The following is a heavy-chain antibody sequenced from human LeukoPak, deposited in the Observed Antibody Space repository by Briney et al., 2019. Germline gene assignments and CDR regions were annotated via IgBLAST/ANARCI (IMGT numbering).Heavy chain of an antibody. J-gene: IGHJ4*02. Sequence: GGSLRLSCAASGFIFSDYWMNWVRQVPGKGLEWVANINEVGTKEDYVDSVRGRFTISRDNTKNTLYLQMNSLRAEDTALYYCATRESSMARTFWSQGTLVTVSS. CDR3: ATRESSMARTF. CDR1: GFIFSDYW. CDR2: INEVGTKE. V-gene: IGHV3-7*01. D-gene: IGHD3-10*01.